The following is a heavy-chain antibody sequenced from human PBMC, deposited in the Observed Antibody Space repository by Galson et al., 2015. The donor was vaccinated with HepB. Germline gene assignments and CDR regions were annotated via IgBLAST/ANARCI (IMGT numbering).Heavy chain of an antibody. D-gene: IGHD4-17*01. J-gene: IGHJ4*02. V-gene: IGHV3-64*01. CDR2: ISSNGGST. CDR3: ARGEVDYGDYGEQFDY. CDR1: GFTFSSYA. Sequence: SLRLSCAASGFTFSSYAMHWVRQAPGKGLEYVSAISSNGGSTYYANSVKGRFTISRDNSKNTLYLQMGSLRAEDMAVYYCARGEVDYGDYGEQFDYWGQGTLVTVSS.